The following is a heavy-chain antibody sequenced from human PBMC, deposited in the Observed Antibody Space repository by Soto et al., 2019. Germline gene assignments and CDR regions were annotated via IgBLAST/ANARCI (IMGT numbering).Heavy chain of an antibody. CDR1: GFTFSSYA. CDR3: ARDYTAMVTGFDY. V-gene: IGHV3-30-3*01. Sequence: QVQLVESGGGVVQPGRSLRLSCAASGFTFSSYAMHWVRQAPGKGLEWVAVISYDGSNKYYADSVKGRFTISRDNSKNTLYLQMNSLRAEDTAVYYCARDYTAMVTGFDYWGQGTLVTVSS. D-gene: IGHD5-18*01. CDR2: ISYDGSNK. J-gene: IGHJ4*02.